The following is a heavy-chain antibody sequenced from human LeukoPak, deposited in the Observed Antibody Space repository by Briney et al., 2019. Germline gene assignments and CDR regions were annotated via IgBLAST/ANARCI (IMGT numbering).Heavy chain of an antibody. CDR2: IWYDGQTK. J-gene: IGHJ4*02. CDR1: GFIFSNYG. V-gene: IGHV3-33*01. D-gene: IGHD6-19*01. Sequence: QPGESLRLSCEASGFIFSNYGMRWVRQAPGKGLEWLALIWYDGQTKFYADSVKGRFTISRDNSGNTLFLHMTSLRVGDTAVYYCAREWGRIAVAGGPGYWGQGALVTVSS. CDR3: AREWGRIAVAGGPGY.